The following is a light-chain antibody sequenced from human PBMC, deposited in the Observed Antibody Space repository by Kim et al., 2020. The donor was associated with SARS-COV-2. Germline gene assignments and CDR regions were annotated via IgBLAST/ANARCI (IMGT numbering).Light chain of an antibody. Sequence: DIQMTQSPSFVSASVGDRVTITCRTSRDVSDWLAWYQQKPGKAPNLLIHAASVLQSGVPSRFSGSGSGTEFTLTISSLQPEDFATYFCQQGNSFPLTFAGGTKVDIK. V-gene: IGKV1-12*01. CDR3: QQGNSFPLT. CDR1: RDVSDW. J-gene: IGKJ4*01. CDR2: AAS.